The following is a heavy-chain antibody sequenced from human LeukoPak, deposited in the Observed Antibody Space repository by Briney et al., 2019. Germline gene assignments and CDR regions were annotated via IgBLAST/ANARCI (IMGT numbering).Heavy chain of an antibody. CDR3: AKDPLYYGSGSYSYFDY. Sequence: GGSLRLSCAASGFTFSSYSMNWVRQAPGKGLEWVSYISGYSSTLYYADSVKGRFTISRDNSKNTLYLQMNSLRAEDTAVYYCAKDPLYYGSGSYSYFDYWGQGTLVTVSS. V-gene: IGHV3-48*01. CDR2: ISGYSSTL. D-gene: IGHD3-10*01. CDR1: GFTFSSYS. J-gene: IGHJ4*02.